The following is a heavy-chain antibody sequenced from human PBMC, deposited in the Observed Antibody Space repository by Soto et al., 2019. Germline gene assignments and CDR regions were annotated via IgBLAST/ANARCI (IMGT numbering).Heavy chain of an antibody. CDR3: ARDWSTADPHDAFDI. CDR1: GGTFSSYA. V-gene: IGHV1-69*06. D-gene: IGHD6-6*01. CDR2: IIPIFGTA. Sequence: SVKVSCKASGGTFSSYAISWVRQAPGQGLEWMGGIIPIFGTANYAQKFQGRVTITADKSTSTAYMELSSLRSEDTAVYYCARDWSTADPHDAFDIWGQGTMVTVSS. J-gene: IGHJ3*02.